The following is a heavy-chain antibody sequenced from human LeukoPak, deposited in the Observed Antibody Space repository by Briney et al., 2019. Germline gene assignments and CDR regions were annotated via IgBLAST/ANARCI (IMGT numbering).Heavy chain of an antibody. V-gene: IGHV4-61*02. CDR2: IYTSGST. J-gene: IGHJ3*02. D-gene: IGHD3-22*01. CDR1: GGSISSGSYY. Sequence: SETLSLTCTVSGGSISSGSYYWSWIRQPAGKGLEWIGRIYTSGSTNYNPSLKSRVTISVDTSKNQFSLKLSSVTAADTAVYYCASLTTADAFDIWGQGTMVTVSS. CDR3: ASLTTADAFDI.